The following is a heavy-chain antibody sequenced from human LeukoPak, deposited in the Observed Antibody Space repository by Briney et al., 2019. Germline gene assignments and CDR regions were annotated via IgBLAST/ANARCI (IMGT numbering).Heavy chain of an antibody. J-gene: IGHJ4*02. V-gene: IGHV4-59*12. CDR2: IYYSGST. CDR3: ARKPGYSSSWYSGTLDY. D-gene: IGHD6-13*01. Sequence: SETLSLTCTVSGGSISSYYWSWIRQPPGKGLEWIGYIYYSGSTNYNPSLKSRITISVDTSKNQFSLKLSSVTAADTAVYYCARKPGYSSSWYSGTLDYWGQGTLVTVSS. CDR1: GGSISSYY.